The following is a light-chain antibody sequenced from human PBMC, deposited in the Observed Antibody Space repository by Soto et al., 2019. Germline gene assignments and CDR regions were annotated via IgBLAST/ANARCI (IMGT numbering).Light chain of an antibody. Sequence: EIGLTQSPCTLSLSAGERATLSCRGSQTVSSNSLAWYHQKPGQAPRLVIYGASSRATGIPDRFSGSGSGTDFTLTISRLETEDLAVYYCQLYGSSARTFGQGTKVDIK. CDR2: GAS. CDR3: QLYGSSART. J-gene: IGKJ1*01. CDR1: QTVSSNS. V-gene: IGKV3-20*01.